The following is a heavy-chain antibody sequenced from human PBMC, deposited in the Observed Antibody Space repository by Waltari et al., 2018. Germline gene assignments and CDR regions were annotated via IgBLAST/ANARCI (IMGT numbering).Heavy chain of an antibody. CDR1: GGSFSGYY. D-gene: IGHD4-17*01. Sequence: QVQLQQWGAGLLKPSETLSLTCAVYGGSFSGYYWSWIRQPPGKGLEWIGEINHSGSTNYNPSLKSRVTISVDTSKNQFSLKLSSVTAADTAVYYCASVGLSGDYESSVSVYGYFDLWGRGTLVTVSS. J-gene: IGHJ2*01. CDR2: INHSGST. V-gene: IGHV4-34*01. CDR3: ASVGLSGDYESSVSVYGYFDL.